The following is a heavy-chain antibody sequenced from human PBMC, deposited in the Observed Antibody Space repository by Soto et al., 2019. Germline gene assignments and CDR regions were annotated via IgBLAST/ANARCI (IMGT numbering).Heavy chain of an antibody. J-gene: IGHJ6*02. CDR1: GGTFSSYA. Sequence: SVKVSCKASGGTFSSYAISWVRQAPGQGLEWMGGIIPIFGTANYAQKFQGRVTITADESTSTAYMELSSLRSEDTAVYYCARDRGYCSSTSCYYYGMDVWGQGTTVTVSS. CDR3: ARDRGYCSSTSCYYYGMDV. V-gene: IGHV1-69*13. D-gene: IGHD2-2*01. CDR2: IIPIFGTA.